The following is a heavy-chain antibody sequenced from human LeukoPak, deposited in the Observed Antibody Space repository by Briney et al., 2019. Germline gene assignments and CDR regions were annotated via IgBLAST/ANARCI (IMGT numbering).Heavy chain of an antibody. CDR3: ARGGRGDDYVWGSYRPHTSLPFDY. Sequence: ASVKVSCKASGYTFTSYYMHWVRQAPGRGLEWMGIIYPSGGSTSYAQKFQGRVTMTRDTSTSTVYMELSSLRSEDTAVYYCARGGRGDDYVWGSYRPHTSLPFDYWGQGTLVTVPS. J-gene: IGHJ4*02. V-gene: IGHV1-46*01. D-gene: IGHD3-16*02. CDR2: IYPSGGST. CDR1: GYTFTSYY.